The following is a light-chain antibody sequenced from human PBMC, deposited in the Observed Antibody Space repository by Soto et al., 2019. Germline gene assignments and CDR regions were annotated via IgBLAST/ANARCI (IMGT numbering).Light chain of an antibody. J-gene: IGKJ5*01. CDR3: QQYGSSPIT. CDR2: GTS. CDR1: QSVTSSF. V-gene: IGKV3-20*01. Sequence: EVLLTQSPGTLSLSPGDRATLSCRASQSVTSSFLAWYQQKPGQAPRLLINGTSSRATGIPDRFSGSGSGTDFTLTISRLEPEDFAVYYCQQYGSSPITFGQGTRLDIK.